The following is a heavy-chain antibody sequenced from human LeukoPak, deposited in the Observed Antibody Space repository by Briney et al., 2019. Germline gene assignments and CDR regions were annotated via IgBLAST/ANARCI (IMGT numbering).Heavy chain of an antibody. CDR2: IYYSGST. D-gene: IGHD3-3*01. Sequence: PSETLSLTCTVSGGSINDITYYWGWIRQPPGKGLEWIGSIYYSGSTYYNSSLKSRVTISVDTSKNQFSLSLDSVTAADTAVYYCARGLASGYPPIPFDYWGQGTLVTVSS. CDR3: ARGLASGYPPIPFDY. J-gene: IGHJ4*02. CDR1: GGSINDITYY. V-gene: IGHV4-39*07.